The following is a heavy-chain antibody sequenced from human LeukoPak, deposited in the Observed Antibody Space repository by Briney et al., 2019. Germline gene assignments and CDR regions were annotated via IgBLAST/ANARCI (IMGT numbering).Heavy chain of an antibody. CDR3: AKFRYHSNDNNYLDFNY. Sequence: GGSLRLSCAASGFTFSSYAMGWVRQAPGKGPEWVSAISGSGGHTYFADSVNGRFTISRDNSKNTLDLQMNSLKVEDTAVYYCAKFRYHSNDNNYLDFNYWGQGTLVTVSS. CDR2: ISGSGGHT. D-gene: IGHD3-22*01. CDR1: GFTFSSYA. J-gene: IGHJ4*02. V-gene: IGHV3-23*01.